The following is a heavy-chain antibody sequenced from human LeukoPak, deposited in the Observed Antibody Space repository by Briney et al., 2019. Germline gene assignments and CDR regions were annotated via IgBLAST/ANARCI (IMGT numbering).Heavy chain of an antibody. D-gene: IGHD2-2*01. V-gene: IGHV2-70*11. CDR3: ARIRGSRYYLDY. CDR1: GFSPSTSGMC. CDR2: IDWDDDK. J-gene: IGHJ4*02. Sequence: SGPALVKPTQTLTLTCTFSGFSPSTSGMCVTWIRQPPGKALEWLARIDWDDDKYYYTSLKTRLTISKDTSKNQVVLTMTNTDPVDTATYYCARIRGSRYYLDYWGQGALVTVSS.